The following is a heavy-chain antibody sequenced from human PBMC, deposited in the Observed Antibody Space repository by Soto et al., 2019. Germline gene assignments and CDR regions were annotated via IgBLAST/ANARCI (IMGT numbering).Heavy chain of an antibody. J-gene: IGHJ4*02. CDR2: IWHDGTNE. V-gene: IGHV3-33*08. CDR1: GFKFDNFG. D-gene: IGHD1-26*01. CDR3: ARDRGVGATNARDY. Sequence: QVRLVESGGGVVQPGRSLRLCCAASGFKFDNFGMHWVRQAPGKVPEWVAVIWHDGTNEHYADSVKGRFTISRDNSKNTVYLQMNSLRGDDTAMYYCARDRGVGATNARDYRGQGTRVTVSA.